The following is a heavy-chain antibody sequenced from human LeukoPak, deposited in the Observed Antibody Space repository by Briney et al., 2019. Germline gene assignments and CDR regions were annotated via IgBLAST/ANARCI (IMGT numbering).Heavy chain of an antibody. Sequence: SETLSLTCTVSGGSISSSSYYWGWIRQPPGKGLEWIGSIYYSGSTYYNPSLKSRVTISVDTSKNQFSLKLSSVTAADTAVYYCARDSTVVVTSWGQGTLVTVSS. CDR2: IYYSGST. J-gene: IGHJ5*02. D-gene: IGHD3-22*01. V-gene: IGHV4-39*07. CDR1: GGSISSSSYY. CDR3: ARDSTVVVTS.